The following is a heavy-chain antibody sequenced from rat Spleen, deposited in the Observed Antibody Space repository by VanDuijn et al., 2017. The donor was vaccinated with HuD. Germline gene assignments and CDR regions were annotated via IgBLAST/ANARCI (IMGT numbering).Heavy chain of an antibody. CDR2: ISYDGGST. CDR1: GFTFSDYG. Sequence: EVQLVESGGGLVQPGRSMKLSCSASGFTFSDYGMAWVFQAPTKGLEWVASISYDGGSTYYRDSVKGRFTISRDNAKSTLYLQMDSLRSEDTATYYCATDVGDAWGQGASVTVSS. V-gene: IGHV5-20*01. CDR3: ATDVGDA. J-gene: IGHJ4*01.